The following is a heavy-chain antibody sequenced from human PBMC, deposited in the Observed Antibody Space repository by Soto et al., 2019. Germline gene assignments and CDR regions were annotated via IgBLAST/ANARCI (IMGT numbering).Heavy chain of an antibody. CDR1: GGSISSSTYY. CDR2: ISYSVNT. J-gene: IGHJ2*01. D-gene: IGHD3-3*02. Sequence: QLQLQESGPGLLKPSETLSLTCNVSGGSISSSTYYWGWFRQPPGKALEWIGSISYSVNTYYNPSLKSRVTISIDTSKNQFSLQLCSVTAADTAVYYCATSSVSRLLSLWYFDLWGRGTLVTVSS. CDR3: ATSSVSRLLSLWYFDL. V-gene: IGHV4-39*01.